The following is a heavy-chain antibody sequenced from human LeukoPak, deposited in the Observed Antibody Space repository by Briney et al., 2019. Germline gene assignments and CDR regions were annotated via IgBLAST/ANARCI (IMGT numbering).Heavy chain of an antibody. V-gene: IGHV5-51*01. CDR2: IYPGDSDT. Sequence: GESLKISCKGSGYSFTSYWIGWVRQMPGKGLEWMGIIYPGDSDTRYSPSFQGQVTISADKSISPAYLQWSSLKASDTAMYYCARPEAPSYYDFWSGYYTGPVDYWGQGTLVTVSS. J-gene: IGHJ4*02. D-gene: IGHD3-3*01. CDR1: GYSFTSYW. CDR3: ARPEAPSYYDFWSGYYTGPVDY.